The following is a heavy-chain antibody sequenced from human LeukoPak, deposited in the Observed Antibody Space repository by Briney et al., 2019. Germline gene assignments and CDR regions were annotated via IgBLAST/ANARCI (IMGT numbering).Heavy chain of an antibody. CDR3: AREASRTSGYYSSAFDI. V-gene: IGHV4-61*01. Sequence: ASETLSLTCTVSGGSVSSGNYYWSWMRQPPGKGLEWIGYIYYSGSTNYNPSLKSRVTISVDTSKSQFSLKLSSVTAANTAVYYCAREASRTSGYYSSAFDIWGQGTMVTVSS. D-gene: IGHD3-22*01. CDR2: IYYSGST. CDR1: GGSVSSGNYY. J-gene: IGHJ3*02.